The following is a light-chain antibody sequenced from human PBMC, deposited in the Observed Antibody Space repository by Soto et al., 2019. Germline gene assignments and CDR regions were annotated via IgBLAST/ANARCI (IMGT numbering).Light chain of an antibody. CDR1: SSDVGGYNY. V-gene: IGLV2-14*01. CDR3: SSYTRSSTPYV. Sequence: QSVLTQPASVSGSPGQSITISCTGTSSDVGGYNYVSWYQQHPGKAPKLMIYDVSNRPSGVSNRFSGSKSGNTASLTISGLQAEDEADYYCSSYTRSSTPYVLGTGTKVTVL. CDR2: DVS. J-gene: IGLJ1*01.